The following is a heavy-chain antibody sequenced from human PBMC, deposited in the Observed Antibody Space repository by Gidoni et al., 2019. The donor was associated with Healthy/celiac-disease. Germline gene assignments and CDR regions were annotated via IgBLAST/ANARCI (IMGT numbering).Heavy chain of an antibody. CDR3: AREGGYIAAPPNYYYYGMDV. CDR1: GFTFSSYE. J-gene: IGHJ6*02. V-gene: IGHV3-48*03. D-gene: IGHD6-6*01. CDR2: ISSSGSTI. Sequence: EVQLVESGGGLVQPGGSLRLSCAASGFTFSSYEMNWVRQAPGKGLEWVSYISSSGSTIYYADSVKGRFTISRDNAKNSLYLQMNSLRAEDTAVYYCAREGGYIAAPPNYYYYGMDVWGQGTTVTVSS.